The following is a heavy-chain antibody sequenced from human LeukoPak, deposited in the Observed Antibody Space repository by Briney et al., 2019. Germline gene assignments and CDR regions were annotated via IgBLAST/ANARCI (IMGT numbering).Heavy chain of an antibody. CDR1: GDSISSGGYY. V-gene: IGHV4-39*07. CDR3: ARDVRVRGVVGYFYQYMDV. Sequence: SETLSLTCKVSGDSISSGGYYWGWIRQPPGTGLQWVASIYYSGGTFYNPSLKSRVTISVDTSKNQFSLRLNSMTAADTAVYYCARDVRVRGVVGYFYQYMDVWGKGTTVTVSS. D-gene: IGHD3-10*01. CDR2: IYYSGGT. J-gene: IGHJ6*03.